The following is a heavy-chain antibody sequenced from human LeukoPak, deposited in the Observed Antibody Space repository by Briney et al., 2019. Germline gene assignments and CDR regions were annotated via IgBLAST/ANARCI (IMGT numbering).Heavy chain of an antibody. CDR3: AREGGSGSYSYFDY. Sequence: GGSLRLSCAASGFTFSSYAMHWVRQAPGKGLEWVAVISYDGSNKYYADSVKGRFTISRDNSKNTLYLQMNSLRAEDTAVYYCAREGGSGSYSYFDYWGQGTLVTVSS. CDR1: GFTFSSYA. J-gene: IGHJ4*02. V-gene: IGHV3-30-3*01. CDR2: ISYDGSNK. D-gene: IGHD3-10*01.